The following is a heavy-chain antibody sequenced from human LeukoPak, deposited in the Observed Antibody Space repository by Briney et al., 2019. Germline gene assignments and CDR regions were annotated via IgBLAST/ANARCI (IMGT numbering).Heavy chain of an antibody. CDR1: GFTFTTYW. J-gene: IGHJ5*02. CDR3: ARIAAAVPDQ. CDR2: VKQDGSDK. Sequence: GGSLRLSCGASGFTFTTYWMGWVRQAPGKGLEWVANVKQDGSDKYYMDSVKGRFTISRDNGNNSLYLLMSSLRAEDSGVYYCARIAAAVPDQWGPGTLVTVSS. D-gene: IGHD6-13*01. V-gene: IGHV3-7*01.